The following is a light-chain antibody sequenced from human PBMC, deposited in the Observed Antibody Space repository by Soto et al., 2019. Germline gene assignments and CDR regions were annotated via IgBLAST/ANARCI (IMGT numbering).Light chain of an antibody. J-gene: IGKJ4*01. CDR3: QQTHSSPLT. Sequence: DIRMTQSPSSLSASVGDRVTITCRASQNIVSRYLSWYQQRPGKAPNLLISGAFNLQSGVPSRFSGSGSGTDFTLTISSVQPEDFATYFCQQTHSSPLTFGGGTKVDIK. CDR2: GAF. CDR1: QNIVSRY. V-gene: IGKV1-39*01.